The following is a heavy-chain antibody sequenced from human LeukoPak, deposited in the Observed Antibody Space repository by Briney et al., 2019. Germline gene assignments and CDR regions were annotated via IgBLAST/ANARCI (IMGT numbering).Heavy chain of an antibody. CDR2: FDPEDGET. V-gene: IGHV1-24*01. Sequence: ASVKVSCKVSGYTLTELSMHWVRQAPGKGLEWMGGFDPEDGETIYAQKFQGRVTMTEDTSTDTAYMELSSLRSEDTAVYYCATGLPNYYDSSGYPDYWGQGTLVTVSS. CDR1: GYTLTELS. J-gene: IGHJ4*02. D-gene: IGHD3-22*01. CDR3: ATGLPNYYDSSGYPDY.